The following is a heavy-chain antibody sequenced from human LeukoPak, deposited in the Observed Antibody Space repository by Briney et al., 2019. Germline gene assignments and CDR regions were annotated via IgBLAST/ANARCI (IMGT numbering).Heavy chain of an antibody. Sequence: ASVKVSCKASGYTFTGYYMHWVRQAPGQGLEWMGWINPNSGGTNYAQKFQGWVTMTRDTSISTAYMELNRLRSDDTAVYYCARVRFSSGWYLDYRGQGTLVTVSS. CDR3: ARVRFSSGWYLDY. V-gene: IGHV1-2*04. CDR2: INPNSGGT. D-gene: IGHD6-19*01. J-gene: IGHJ4*02. CDR1: GYTFTGYY.